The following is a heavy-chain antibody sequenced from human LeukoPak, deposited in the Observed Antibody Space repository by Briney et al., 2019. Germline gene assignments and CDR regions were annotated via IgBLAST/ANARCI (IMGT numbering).Heavy chain of an antibody. J-gene: IGHJ4*02. D-gene: IGHD7-27*01. Sequence: SETLSLTCTVSGGSISSYYWSWIRQSPGKGLEWIGYIYSSGSTNYKPSLKSRVTISVDTSKKQFSLNLSSVTAADTAVYYCARGRDWGRNFDYWGRGTLVTVSS. CDR1: GGSISSYY. CDR3: ARGRDWGRNFDY. V-gene: IGHV4-59*01. CDR2: IYSSGST.